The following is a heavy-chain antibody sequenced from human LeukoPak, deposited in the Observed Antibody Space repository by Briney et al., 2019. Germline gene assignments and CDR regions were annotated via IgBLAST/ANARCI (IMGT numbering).Heavy chain of an antibody. Sequence: SVNVSCKASGGTFSSYAISWVRQAPGQGLEWMGGIIPIFGTANYTQKFQGRVTITADESTSTAYIQLSSLRSEDTAVYYCARTRGFTIFGVNDAFDIWGQGTMVTVSS. CDR2: IIPIFGTA. CDR1: GGTFSSYA. CDR3: ARTRGFTIFGVNDAFDI. D-gene: IGHD3-3*01. V-gene: IGHV1-69*13. J-gene: IGHJ3*02.